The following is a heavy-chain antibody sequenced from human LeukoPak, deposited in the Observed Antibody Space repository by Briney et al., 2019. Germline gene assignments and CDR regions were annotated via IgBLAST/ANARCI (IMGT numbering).Heavy chain of an antibody. CDR2: IKPDGSEQ. D-gene: IGHD1-26*01. CDR1: AFTFRTYW. V-gene: IGHV3-7*05. Sequence: PGGSLRLSCAASAFTFRTYWMSWVRQAPGKGLEWVAVIKPDGSEQHYVDSVKGLFTVSRDNAKNSLYLQMTSLRAEDTAVYYCTRDASGDTNSGPRMDVWGQGTTVTVSS. J-gene: IGHJ6*02. CDR3: TRDASGDTNSGPRMDV.